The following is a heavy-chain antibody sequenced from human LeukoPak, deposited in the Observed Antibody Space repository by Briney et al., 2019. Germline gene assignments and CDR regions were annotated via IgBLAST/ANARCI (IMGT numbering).Heavy chain of an antibody. CDR3: VVGGSPGY. D-gene: IGHD2-15*01. CDR2: ISTDGYTT. V-gene: IGHV3-74*01. Sequence: GGSMRLSCAASGLAFGAYKMHWVRQAPRKGLVWVSRISTDGYTTDYADFVQGRFTASRDNTKNTWSLDMNSLRAEDTAVYYCVVGGSPGYWGQGTLVTVSS. CDR1: GLAFGAYK. J-gene: IGHJ4*02.